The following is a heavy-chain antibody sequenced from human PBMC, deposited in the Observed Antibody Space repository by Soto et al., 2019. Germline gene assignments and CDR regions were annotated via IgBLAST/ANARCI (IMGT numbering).Heavy chain of an antibody. CDR2: IYYSGST. D-gene: IGHD2-2*01. V-gene: IGHV4-39*01. CDR3: ARHHRRPYCSSTSCYFSAFDI. Sequence: QLQLQESGPGLVKPSETLSLTCTVSGGSISSSRYYWGWIRQPPGKGLEWNGSIYYSGSTYYNPSLKSRVTISVDTSKNQFSLKLSSVTAADTAVYYCARHHRRPYCSSTSCYFSAFDIWGQGTMVTVSS. CDR1: GGSISSSRYY. J-gene: IGHJ3*02.